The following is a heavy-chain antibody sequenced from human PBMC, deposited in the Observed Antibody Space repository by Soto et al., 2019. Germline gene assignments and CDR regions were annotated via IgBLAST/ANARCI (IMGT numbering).Heavy chain of an antibody. CDR3: ARMDSSSWYGTTHGMDV. D-gene: IGHD6-13*01. V-gene: IGHV4-59*01. CDR2: IYYSGST. Sequence: SETLSLTCTVSGGSISSYYWSWIRQPPGKGLEWIGYIYYSGSTNYNPSLKSRVTISVDTSKNQFSLKLSSVTAADTAVYYCARMDSSSWYGTTHGMDVWGQGTTVTVS. J-gene: IGHJ6*02. CDR1: GGSISSYY.